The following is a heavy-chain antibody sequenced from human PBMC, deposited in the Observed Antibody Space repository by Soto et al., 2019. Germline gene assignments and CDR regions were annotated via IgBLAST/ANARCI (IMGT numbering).Heavy chain of an antibody. CDR3: ARDGYFDH. J-gene: IGHJ4*02. V-gene: IGHV1-18*01. CDR1: GYTFTSYG. CDR2: ISANDGNT. Sequence: QVQLVQSGAKVRKRGDSVGVCCKTSGYTFTSYGIGWVRQAPGQGLGWMGWISANDGNTKYGQKVQCRVTMTTDATKRTAYRALRSLRSDDAAVYYCARDGYFDHWGQGTLVTVSS.